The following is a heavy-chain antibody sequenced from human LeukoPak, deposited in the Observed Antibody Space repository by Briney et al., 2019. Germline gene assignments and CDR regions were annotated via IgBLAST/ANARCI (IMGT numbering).Heavy chain of an antibody. Sequence: SETLSLTCTVSGGSISNYYWNWIRQPAGKEPEWIGRIYISGATNFNPSLKSRLTMPVDSSKNQFSLKLSSVTAADTAVYYCTRDPFRSSFDSWGQGTLVTVSS. CDR3: TRDPFRSSFDS. D-gene: IGHD1-26*01. J-gene: IGHJ4*02. CDR2: IYISGAT. V-gene: IGHV4-4*07. CDR1: GGSISNYY.